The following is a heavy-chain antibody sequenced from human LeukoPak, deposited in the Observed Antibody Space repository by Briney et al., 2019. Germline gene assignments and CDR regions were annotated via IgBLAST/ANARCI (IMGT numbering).Heavy chain of an antibody. CDR2: FDPEDGET. D-gene: IGHD6-6*01. Sequence: ASVKVSCKVSGYTLTELSMHWVRQAPGKGLEWMGGFDPEDGETIYAQKFQGRVTMTEDTSTDTAYMELSSLRSEDTAVYYCAIGAFIAARPSSLDWYFDLWGRGTLVTVSS. CDR1: GYTLTELS. CDR3: AIGAFIAARPSSLDWYFDL. V-gene: IGHV1-24*01. J-gene: IGHJ2*01.